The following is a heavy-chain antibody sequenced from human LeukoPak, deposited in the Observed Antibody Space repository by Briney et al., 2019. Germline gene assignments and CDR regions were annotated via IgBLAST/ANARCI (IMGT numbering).Heavy chain of an antibody. CDR1: GGSISSSSYY. CDR3: ARHRRNYYYYYMDV. Sequence: SETLSLTCTVSGGSISSSSYYWGWIRQPPGKGLEWIVSIYYSGSTYYNPSLKSRVTISVDTSKNQFSLKLSSVTAADTAVYYCARHRRNYYYYYMDVWGKGTTVTVSS. CDR2: IYYSGST. J-gene: IGHJ6*03. V-gene: IGHV4-39*01.